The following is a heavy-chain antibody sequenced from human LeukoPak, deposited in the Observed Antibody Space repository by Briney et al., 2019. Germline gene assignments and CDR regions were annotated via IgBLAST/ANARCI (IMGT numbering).Heavy chain of an antibody. J-gene: IGHJ3*02. D-gene: IGHD3-16*01. CDR1: GGPVSSEGYQ. CDR3: ARGVGGVREGFDI. Sequence: SETLPLTCTVSGGPVSSEGYQWRWIRQPPGKGLEGIAYIFNSGSSNYNPSLKSRVTISVDTSKNQFSLKLNSVTAADTAQYHCARGVGGVREGFDIWGQGTMVTVSS. CDR2: IFNSGSS. V-gene: IGHV4-61*08.